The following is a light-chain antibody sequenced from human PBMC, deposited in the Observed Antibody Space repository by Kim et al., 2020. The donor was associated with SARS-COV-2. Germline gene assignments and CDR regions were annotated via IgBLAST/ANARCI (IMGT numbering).Light chain of an antibody. CDR2: WAF. Sequence: DIVMTQSPDSLAVSLGERATINCKSSQSVLYSPNNKNYLAWYQQKPGQSPKLLIYWAFTRESGVPDRFSGSGSGTDFTLTISSLQAEDVAIYYCQQYYSFALTFGGGTKVEIK. J-gene: IGKJ4*01. CDR3: QQYYSFALT. CDR1: QSVLYSPNNKNY. V-gene: IGKV4-1*01.